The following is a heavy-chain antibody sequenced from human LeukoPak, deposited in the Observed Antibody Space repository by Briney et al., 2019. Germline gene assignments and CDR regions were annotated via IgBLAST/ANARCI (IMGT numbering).Heavy chain of an antibody. D-gene: IGHD3-22*01. Sequence: GGSLRLSCAASGFTFNSYGMHWVRQAPGKGLEWVAVISYDGSNKYYADSVKGRFTISRDNSKNTLYLQMNSLRAEDTAVYYCAKRQGYYDSSGPHDYWGQGTLVTVSS. V-gene: IGHV3-30*18. CDR1: GFTFNSYG. CDR3: AKRQGYYDSSGPHDY. CDR2: ISYDGSNK. J-gene: IGHJ4*02.